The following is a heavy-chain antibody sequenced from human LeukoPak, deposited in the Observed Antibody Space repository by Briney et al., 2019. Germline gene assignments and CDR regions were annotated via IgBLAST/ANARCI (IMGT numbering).Heavy chain of an antibody. D-gene: IGHD3-10*01. CDR1: GIAFSNYG. J-gene: IGHJ4*02. CDR3: ANYGSVSYFAY. CDR2: ISYDGSNK. Sequence: GGSLRLSCAASGIAFSNYGMHWVRQAPGKGLEWVALISYDGSNKYYADSVKGRFTISRDNSKNTLYLQMISLRAEDTAVYYCANYGSVSYFAYWGQGTLVTVSS. V-gene: IGHV3-30*18.